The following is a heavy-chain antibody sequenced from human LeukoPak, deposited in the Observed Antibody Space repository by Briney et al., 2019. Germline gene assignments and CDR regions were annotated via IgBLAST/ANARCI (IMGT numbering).Heavy chain of an antibody. Sequence: PGGSLRLSCAASGFTFSIAWMSWVRQAPGKGLEWVSGINWNGGSTGYADSVKGRFTISRDNAKNSLYLQMNSLKTEDTAVYYCTRADYGDYAVIDYWGQGTLVTVSS. CDR2: INWNGGST. J-gene: IGHJ4*02. V-gene: IGHV3-20*04. CDR3: TRADYGDYAVIDY. CDR1: GFTFSIAW. D-gene: IGHD4-17*01.